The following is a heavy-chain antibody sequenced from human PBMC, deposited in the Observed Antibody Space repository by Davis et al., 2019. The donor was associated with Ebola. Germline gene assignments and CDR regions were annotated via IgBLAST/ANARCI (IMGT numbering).Heavy chain of an antibody. CDR1: GFTFSAYG. Sequence: GESLKISCAASGFTFSAYGMNWVRQAPGKGLEWLSYISTSSSPTYHTDSVKGRLIISRDNAKNSLFMQMNSLRAEETAVYYCVSGDGRGSSYDMDVWGQGTTVTVSS. CDR3: VSGDGRGSSYDMDV. V-gene: IGHV3-48*04. D-gene: IGHD5-12*01. J-gene: IGHJ6*02. CDR2: ISTSSSPT.